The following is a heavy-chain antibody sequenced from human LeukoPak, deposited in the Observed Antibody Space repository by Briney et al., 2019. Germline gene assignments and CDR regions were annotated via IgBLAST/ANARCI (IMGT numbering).Heavy chain of an antibody. V-gene: IGHV1-2*02. D-gene: IGHD6-13*01. CDR1: GYTFTFYY. J-gene: IGHJ5*02. Sequence: ASVTVSFTSSGYTFTFYYIHWVRQAPGQGREGKGWINPNSGGTSYAQKFQGRVTMTRDTSISTAYMELSSLRSDDTAVYYCARDWAAGTVVNWFDPWGQGTLVTVPS. CDR3: ARDWAAGTVVNWFDP. CDR2: INPNSGGT.